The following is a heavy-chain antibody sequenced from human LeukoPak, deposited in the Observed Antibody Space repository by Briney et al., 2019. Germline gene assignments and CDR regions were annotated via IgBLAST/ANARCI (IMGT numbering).Heavy chain of an antibody. CDR1: RFTLSNAW. CDR3: TTGGTVTFDY. CDR2: IKRKTTGGTT. D-gene: IGHD4-17*01. V-gene: IGHV3-15*01. J-gene: IGHJ4*02. Sequence: GGSLTLSSVASRFTLSNAWMSWVRQAPGKGRDWVGRIKRKTTGGTTGYAGPEKGRSTITRDDSKNTLYLQMNSLKTEDTAVYYCTTGGTVTFDYWGQGTLVTVSS.